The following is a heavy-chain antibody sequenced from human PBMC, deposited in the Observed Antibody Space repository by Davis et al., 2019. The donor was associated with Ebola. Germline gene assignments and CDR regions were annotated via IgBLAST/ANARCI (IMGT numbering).Heavy chain of an antibody. CDR3: ARGRGRFGELIKNWFDP. D-gene: IGHD3-10*01. Sequence: ASVKVSCKASGYTFTSYGINWVRQAPGQGLEWVGWISNYNGNTNYAQKLQGRVTMTTDTSTSTAYMELRSLRSDDTAVYYCARGRGRFGELIKNWFDPWGQGTLVTVSS. CDR1: GYTFTSYG. CDR2: ISNYNGNT. V-gene: IGHV1-18*01. J-gene: IGHJ5*02.